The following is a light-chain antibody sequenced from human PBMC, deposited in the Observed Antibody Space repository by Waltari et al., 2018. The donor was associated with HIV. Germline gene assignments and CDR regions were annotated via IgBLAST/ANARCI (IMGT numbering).Light chain of an antibody. CDR2: EET. Sequence: FMLTQPHSMSASPGTTVTISSTRSSGTIASNSVPWYQQRPGGDPTTVVFEETQRPAGVPERFSGSSDSAANSASLTSSGLKTEDEADYYCQSYDTTNHLIFGGGTKVTVL. J-gene: IGLJ2*01. V-gene: IGLV6-57*04. CDR1: SGTIASNS. CDR3: QSYDTTNHLI.